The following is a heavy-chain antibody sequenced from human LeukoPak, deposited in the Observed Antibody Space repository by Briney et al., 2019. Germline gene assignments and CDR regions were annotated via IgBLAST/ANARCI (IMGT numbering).Heavy chain of an antibody. Sequence: PSETLSLTCTVSAGSINGGGYFWTWVRQHPGEGLEWIGYIWNSGNSYYNPSLSSRVIISADSSKSTFSLKLSSVTAADTAVYYCARYHCGSTYCPGADFYGQGTLVTVSS. CDR2: IWNSGNS. CDR3: ARYHCGSTYCPGADF. CDR1: AGSINGGGYF. V-gene: IGHV4-31*03. J-gene: IGHJ4*02. D-gene: IGHD2-2*01.